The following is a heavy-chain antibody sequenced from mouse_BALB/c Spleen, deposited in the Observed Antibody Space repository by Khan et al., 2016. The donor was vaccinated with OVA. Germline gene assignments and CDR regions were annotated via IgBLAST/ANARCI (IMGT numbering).Heavy chain of an antibody. CDR2: VSYSGNT. CDR3: SRIYGGDFDY. J-gene: IGHJ2*01. Sequence: VQLKQSGPGLVKPSQSLSLTCTVTGFSITSDYAWNWIRQFPGNRLEWMGFVSYSGNTNYNPSHRSRFSITRDTSKNQFFLPLNSVTSEDTATYSCSRIYGGDFDYWGQGATLTVSS. V-gene: IGHV3-2*02. D-gene: IGHD1-1*01. CDR1: GFSITSDYA.